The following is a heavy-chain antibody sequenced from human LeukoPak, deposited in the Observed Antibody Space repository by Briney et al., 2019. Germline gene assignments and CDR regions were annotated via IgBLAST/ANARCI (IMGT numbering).Heavy chain of an antibody. V-gene: IGHV3-23*01. CDR2: ISGSGGYT. CDR3: AREFYDILTGCFDY. CDR1: GSTFSSYA. Sequence: GGSLRLSCAASGSTFSSYAMSWVRQAPGKGLEWVSGISGSGGYTYYADSVKGRVTISRDNSKNTLYLQMNSLRAEDTAVYYCAREFYDILTGCFDYWGQGTLVTVSS. D-gene: IGHD3-9*01. J-gene: IGHJ4*02.